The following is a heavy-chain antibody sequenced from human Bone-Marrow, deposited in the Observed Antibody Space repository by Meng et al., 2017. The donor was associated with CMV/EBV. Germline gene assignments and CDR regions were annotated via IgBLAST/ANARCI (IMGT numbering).Heavy chain of an antibody. Sequence: GESLKISCAASGFTFSTYTMHWVRQAPGKGLEWVAVISYDGDNIWYEDSVKGRFTISRDNSKNTLYLQMDSLRVNDTAVYYCARAMMVVVIGSASDYWGQGTLVTVSS. V-gene: IGHV3-30-3*01. D-gene: IGHD3-22*01. CDR2: ISYDGDNI. CDR1: GFTFSTYT. J-gene: IGHJ4*02. CDR3: ARAMMVVVIGSASDY.